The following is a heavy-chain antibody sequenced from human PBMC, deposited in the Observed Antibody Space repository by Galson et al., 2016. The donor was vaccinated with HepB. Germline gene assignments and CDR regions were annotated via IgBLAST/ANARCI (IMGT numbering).Heavy chain of an antibody. CDR2: LKSKTDGGTT. CDR3: TTEYRYSSWF. CDR1: GFIFSYAW. D-gene: IGHD6-13*01. J-gene: IGHJ6*02. V-gene: IGHV3-15*07. Sequence: SLRLSCAASGFIFSYAWMNWVRQAPGKGLEWVGRLKSKTDGGTTDYAAAVTDRFTISRDDSKNTLYLQMNSLKTEDTAVYYCTTEYRYSSWFWGQGTTVIVSS.